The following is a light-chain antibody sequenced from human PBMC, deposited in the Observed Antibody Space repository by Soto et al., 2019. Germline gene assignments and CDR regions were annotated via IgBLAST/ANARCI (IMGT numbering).Light chain of an antibody. J-gene: IGLJ1*01. CDR1: SRDVGGYNY. Sequence: QSALTQPGSVSGSPGQSITISCTGTSRDVGGYNYVSWYQQHPGKAPKLMIYEVSNRPSGVSNRFSGSKSGNTASLTISGLQAEDEADYYCSSYTIISTYVFGTGTKVTVL. CDR2: EVS. V-gene: IGLV2-14*01. CDR3: SSYTIISTYV.